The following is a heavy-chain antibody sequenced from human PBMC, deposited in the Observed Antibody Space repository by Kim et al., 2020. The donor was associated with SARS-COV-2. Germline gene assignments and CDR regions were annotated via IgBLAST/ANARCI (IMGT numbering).Heavy chain of an antibody. V-gene: IGHV1-18*01. D-gene: IGHD2-2*01. J-gene: IGHJ4*02. CDR2: ISAYNGNT. Sequence: ASVKVSCKASGYRFTSYGISWVRQAPGQGLEWMGWISAYNGNTNYAQKLQGRVTMTTDTSTSTAYMELRSLRSDDTAVYYCARQYCSSTSCFFYYFDYWGQGTLVTVSS. CDR3: ARQYCSSTSCFFYYFDY. CDR1: GYRFTSYG.